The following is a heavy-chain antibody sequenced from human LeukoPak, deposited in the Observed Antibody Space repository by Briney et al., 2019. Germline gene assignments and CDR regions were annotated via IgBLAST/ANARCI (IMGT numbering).Heavy chain of an antibody. Sequence: SETLSLTCAVYGGSFSGYYWSWIRQPPGKGLEWIGEINHSGSTNYNPSLKSRVTISVDTSKNQFSLMLTSVTAADTAVYYCARGIAGTGGPPTLRIDPWGQGTLVTVSS. J-gene: IGHJ5*02. CDR1: GGSFSGYY. D-gene: IGHD1-20*01. CDR3: ARGIAGTGGPPTLRIDP. CDR2: INHSGST. V-gene: IGHV4-34*01.